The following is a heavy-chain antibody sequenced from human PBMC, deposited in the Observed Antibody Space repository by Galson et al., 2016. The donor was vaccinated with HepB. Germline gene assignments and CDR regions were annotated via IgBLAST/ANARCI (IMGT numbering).Heavy chain of an antibody. J-gene: IGHJ1*01. Sequence: SLRLSCAASGFTFSSNAMNWVRQAPGEGLEWVASITGSGNRTYYADYLKGRFTISRDNSKNTVYLQMSSLRAEDTAIYYCARASTSIWTSRHWGQGTLVTVSS. V-gene: IGHV3-23*01. CDR3: ARASTSIWTSRH. CDR1: GFTFSSNA. D-gene: IGHD6-13*01. CDR2: ITGSGNRT.